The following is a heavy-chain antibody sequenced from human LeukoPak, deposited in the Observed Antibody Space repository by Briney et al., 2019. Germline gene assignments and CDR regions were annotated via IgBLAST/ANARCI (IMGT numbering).Heavy chain of an antibody. V-gene: IGHV4-34*01. CDR3: ARDYDSSGYYPFY. CDR2: INQSGST. J-gene: IGHJ4*02. Sequence: SETLTLTCAVYGGSFSGYYWSWIRQSPGRGLEWIGEINQSGSTDYNPSLKSRVIISIDTSKTQFSLKLSSVTAADTAVYYCARDYDSSGYYPFYWGQGTPVTVSS. CDR1: GGSFSGYY. D-gene: IGHD3-22*01.